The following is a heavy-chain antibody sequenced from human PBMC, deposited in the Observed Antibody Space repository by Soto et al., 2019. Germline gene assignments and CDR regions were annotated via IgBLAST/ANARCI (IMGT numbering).Heavy chain of an antibody. Sequence: QVQLVQSGAEVKKPGSSVKVSCKASGGTFSSYAISWVRQAPGQGLEWMGGIIPIFGTANYAQKFQGRVTLTADESTSTAYMELSSLRSEDTAVYYCAREGRYCSGGSCSEGNWFDPWGQGTLVTVSS. CDR2: IIPIFGTA. J-gene: IGHJ5*02. CDR3: AREGRYCSGGSCSEGNWFDP. D-gene: IGHD2-15*01. CDR1: GGTFSSYA. V-gene: IGHV1-69*12.